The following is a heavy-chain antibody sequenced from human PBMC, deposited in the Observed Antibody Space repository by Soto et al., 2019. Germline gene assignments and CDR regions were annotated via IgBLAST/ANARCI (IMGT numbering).Heavy chain of an antibody. CDR3: ARDRGEYCSGGSCHSPGVYYYGMDV. J-gene: IGHJ6*02. V-gene: IGHV1-69*06. Sequence: SVKVSCKASGGTFSSYAISWVRQAPGQGLEWMGGIIPIFGTANYAQKFQGRVTITADKSTSTAYMELSSLRSEDTAVYYCARDRGEYCSGGSCHSPGVYYYGMDVWGQGTTVTVSS. D-gene: IGHD2-15*01. CDR2: IIPIFGTA. CDR1: GGTFSSYA.